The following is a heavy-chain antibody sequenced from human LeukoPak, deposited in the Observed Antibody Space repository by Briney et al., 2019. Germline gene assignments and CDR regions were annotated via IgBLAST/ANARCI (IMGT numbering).Heavy chain of an antibody. D-gene: IGHD5-24*01. Sequence: GASVKASCKASGYTFTSYYMHWVRQAPGQGLEWMGIINPSGGSTSYAQKFQGRVTMTRDTSTSTVYMELSSLRSEDTAVYYCARGMRPGTERWLQLRFYYYGMDVWGQGTTVTISS. J-gene: IGHJ6*02. CDR3: ARGMRPGTERWLQLRFYYYGMDV. V-gene: IGHV1-46*01. CDR1: GYTFTSYY. CDR2: INPSGGST.